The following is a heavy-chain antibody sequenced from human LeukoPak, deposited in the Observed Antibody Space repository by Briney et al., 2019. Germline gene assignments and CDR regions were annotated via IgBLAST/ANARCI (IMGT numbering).Heavy chain of an antibody. CDR2: IYFGGST. J-gene: IGHJ4*02. CDR3: ARATEISAAAN. D-gene: IGHD6-13*01. V-gene: IGHV4-59*01. Sequence: SETLSLTCTVSGGSISSYYCTWIRQSPGKGLEWIGYIYFGGSTNYSPSLRSRVTISRDTSKNQFSLKLTSVTAEDTAVYYCARATEISAAANWGQGTLVTVSS. CDR1: GGSISSYY.